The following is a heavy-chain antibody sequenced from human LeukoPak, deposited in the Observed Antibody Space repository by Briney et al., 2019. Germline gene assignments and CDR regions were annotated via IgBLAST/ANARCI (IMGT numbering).Heavy chain of an antibody. CDR1: EFTFSSYA. J-gene: IGHJ4*02. D-gene: IGHD6-13*01. CDR2: ISYDGSNK. V-gene: IGHV3-30*04. CDR3: ARDLGIALDY. Sequence: GGSLRLSCAASEFTFSSYAMHWVRQAPGKGLEWVAVISYDGSNKYYADSVKGRFTISRDNSKNTLYLQMNSLRAEDTAVYYCARDLGIALDYWGQGTLVTVSS.